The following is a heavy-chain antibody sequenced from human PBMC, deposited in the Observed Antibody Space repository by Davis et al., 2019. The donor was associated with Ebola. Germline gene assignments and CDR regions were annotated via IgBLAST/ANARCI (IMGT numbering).Heavy chain of an antibody. CDR2: INSDGSST. CDR1: GFTSSSYW. CDR3: ARGTLGGCGGDCYSSDY. D-gene: IGHD2-21*02. Sequence: GESLQISCAASGFTSSSYWMHWVRQAPGKGLVWVSRINSDGSSTSYADSVKGRFTISRDNAKNTLYLQMNSLRAEDTAVYYCARGTLGGCGGDCYSSDYWGQGTLVTVSS. V-gene: IGHV3-74*01. J-gene: IGHJ4*02.